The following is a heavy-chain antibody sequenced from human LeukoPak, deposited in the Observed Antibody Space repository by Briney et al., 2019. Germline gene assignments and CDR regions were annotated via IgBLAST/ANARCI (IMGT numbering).Heavy chain of an antibody. V-gene: IGHV4-59*12. CDR1: GGSISSNY. J-gene: IGHJ3*02. D-gene: IGHD3-9*01. Sequence: SETLSLTCTVSGGSISSNYWNWIQQPPGKGLEWIGYIFYSGSTNYNPSLKSRVTISVDTSKNQFSLKLSSVTAADTAVYYCARDHPYYDIFTGYCSRAFDIWGQGTMVTVSS. CDR2: IFYSGST. CDR3: ARDHPYYDIFTGYCSRAFDI.